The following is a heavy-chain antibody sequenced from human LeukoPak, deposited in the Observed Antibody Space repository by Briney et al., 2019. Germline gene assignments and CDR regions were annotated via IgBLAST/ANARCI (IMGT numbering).Heavy chain of an antibody. J-gene: IGHJ4*02. D-gene: IGHD3-9*01. CDR3: TTHDILTGYYTGGFDY. V-gene: IGHV3-15*01. Sequence: GGSLRLSCAASGFTFSNAWMSWVRQAPGNGLEWVGRIKSKTDGGTTDYAAPVKGRFTISRDDSKNTLYLQMNSLKTEDTAVYYCTTHDILTGYYTGGFDYWGQGTLVTVSS. CDR1: GFTFSNAW. CDR2: IKSKTDGGTT.